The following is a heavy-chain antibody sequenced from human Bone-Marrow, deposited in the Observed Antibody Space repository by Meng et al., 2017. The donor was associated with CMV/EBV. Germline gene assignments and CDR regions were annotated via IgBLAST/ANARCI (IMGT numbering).Heavy chain of an antibody. CDR2: IYHSGST. V-gene: IGHV4-4*02. J-gene: IGHJ4*02. CDR1: GGSISSSHW. CDR3: ASGAYSYGFDCDY. Sequence: VSGGSISSSHWWSWVRQPPGKGLEWIGEIYHSGSTNYNPSLKSRVTISVDKSKNQFSLKLSSVTAADTAVYYCASGAYSYGFDCDYWGQGTLVTVSS. D-gene: IGHD5-18*01.